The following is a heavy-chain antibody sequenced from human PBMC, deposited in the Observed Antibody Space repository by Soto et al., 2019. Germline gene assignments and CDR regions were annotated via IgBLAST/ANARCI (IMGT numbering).Heavy chain of an antibody. CDR2: IYYSGST. Sequence: GSLRLSCTASGFNFEKFSMSWVRQAPGKGLEWIGSIYYSGSTYYNPSLKSRVTISVDTSKNQFSLKLSSVTAADTAVYYCASSGWWYFDYWGQGTLVTVSS. J-gene: IGHJ4*02. CDR1: GFNFEKFS. D-gene: IGHD6-19*01. CDR3: ASSGWWYFDY. V-gene: IGHV4-39*01.